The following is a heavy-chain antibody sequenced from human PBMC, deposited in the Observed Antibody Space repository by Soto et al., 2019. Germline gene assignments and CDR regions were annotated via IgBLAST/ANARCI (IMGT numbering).Heavy chain of an antibody. CDR1: GDSISNNY. Sequence: SETLSLTCTVSGDSISNNYWSWIRQSPGKGLEWIGYISYSGFTNYNPSLKSRVTLSLDASKNQFSLKLTSVTAADTAMYYCARAVGTVGATTPDYWGQGTLVTVSS. V-gene: IGHV4-59*01. CDR3: ARAVGTVGATTPDY. D-gene: IGHD1-26*01. J-gene: IGHJ4*02. CDR2: ISYSGFT.